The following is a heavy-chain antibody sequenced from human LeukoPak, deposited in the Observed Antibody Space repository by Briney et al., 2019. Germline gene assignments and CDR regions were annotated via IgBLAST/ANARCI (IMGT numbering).Heavy chain of an antibody. J-gene: IGHJ3*02. CDR1: GFTFDDYA. Sequence: GGSMRLSCAASGFTFDDYAMHWVRQAPGKGLEWVSGISWNSGSIGYADSVKGRFTISRDNAKNSLYLQMNSLRAEDMALYYCAKDEFVASDFTGAFDIWGQGTMVTVSS. V-gene: IGHV3-9*03. CDR2: ISWNSGSI. D-gene: IGHD2-8*02. CDR3: AKDEFVASDFTGAFDI.